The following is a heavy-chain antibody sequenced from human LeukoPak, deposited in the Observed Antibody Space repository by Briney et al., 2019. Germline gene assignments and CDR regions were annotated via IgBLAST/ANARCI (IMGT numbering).Heavy chain of an antibody. J-gene: IGHJ4*02. Sequence: SETLSLTCAVYGGSFSGYYWSWIRQPPGKGLEWIGEINHSGSTNYNPSLKSRVTISVDTSKNQFSLKLSSVTAADTAVYYCARNTIYGSGSYHLDYWGQGTLVTVSS. D-gene: IGHD3-10*01. CDR3: ARNTIYGSGSYHLDY. V-gene: IGHV4-34*01. CDR2: INHSGST. CDR1: GGSFSGYY.